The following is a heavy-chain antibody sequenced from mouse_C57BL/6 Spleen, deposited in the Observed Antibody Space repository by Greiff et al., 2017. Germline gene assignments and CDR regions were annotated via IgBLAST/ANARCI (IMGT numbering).Heavy chain of an antibody. CDR2: ISYDGSN. CDR1: GYSITSGYY. J-gene: IGHJ2*01. V-gene: IGHV3-6*01. CDR3: ARRGGNWDFDY. D-gene: IGHD4-1*01. Sequence: ESGPGLVKPSQSLSLTCSVTGYSITSGYYWNWIRQFPGNKLEWMGYISYDGSNNYNPSLKNRISITRDTSKNQFFLKLNSVTTEDTATYYCARRGGNWDFDYWGQGATLTVSS.